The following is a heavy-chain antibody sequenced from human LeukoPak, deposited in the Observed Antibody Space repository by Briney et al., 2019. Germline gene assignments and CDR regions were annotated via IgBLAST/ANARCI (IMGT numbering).Heavy chain of an antibody. V-gene: IGHV4-39*07. CDR3: ARGPYSYDSSGAFDI. CDR1: GGSIISSSYY. J-gene: IGHJ3*02. CDR2: IYYSGNT. D-gene: IGHD3-22*01. Sequence: SETLSLTCTVSGGSIISSSYYWGWIRQPPGKGLEWIGSIYYSGNTDYNPSLKSRVTISVETSKNQFSLKLSSVTAADTAVYFCARGPYSYDSSGAFDIWGQGTMVTVSS.